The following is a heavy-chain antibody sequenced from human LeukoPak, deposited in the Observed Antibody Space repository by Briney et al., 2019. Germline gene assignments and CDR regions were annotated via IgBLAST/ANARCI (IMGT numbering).Heavy chain of an antibody. D-gene: IGHD3-16*02. CDR3: ARGGAGYLDY. CDR2: IFSGGST. J-gene: IGHJ4*02. Sequence: PGGSLRLSCTASGFTVSSNYMNWVRQAPGKGLEWVSVIFSGGSTYYADSVKGRFTISRDNAKNSLYLQMNSLSAEDTAVYYCARGGAGYLDYWGQGTLVTVSS. CDR1: GFTVSSNY. V-gene: IGHV3-66*01.